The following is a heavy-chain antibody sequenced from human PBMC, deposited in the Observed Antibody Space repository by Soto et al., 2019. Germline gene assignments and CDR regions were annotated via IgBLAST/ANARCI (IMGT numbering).Heavy chain of an antibody. J-gene: IGHJ4*02. V-gene: IGHV3-23*01. D-gene: IGHD2-21*02. CDR3: TTWLTAHFDY. Sequence: PGGSLRLSCAASGFICSSYDMSWVRRDPGKGLEWVATSSDRRTGNTHYSDSVRGRFTLSRDYSRNILFLQMDSLRADDTALYYCTTWLTAHFDYWGRGTQVTVSS. CDR2: SSDRRTGNT. CDR1: GFICSSYD.